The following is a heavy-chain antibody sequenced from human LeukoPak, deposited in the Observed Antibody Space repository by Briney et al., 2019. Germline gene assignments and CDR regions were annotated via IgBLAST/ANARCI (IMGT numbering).Heavy chain of an antibody. V-gene: IGHV3-7*03. CDR2: IKEDGSER. CDR1: AFIFSGHW. CDR3: ARDLADCSGGSCYYYYYGMDV. D-gene: IGHD2-15*01. Sequence: GGSLRLSCEGSAFIFSGHWMNWVRQTPGKGLEWVASIKEDGSERQYVDSVKGRFSISRDNTKGSLFLQLNSLRAEDTAVYYCARDLADCSGGSCYYYYYGMDVWGQGTTVTVSS. J-gene: IGHJ6*02.